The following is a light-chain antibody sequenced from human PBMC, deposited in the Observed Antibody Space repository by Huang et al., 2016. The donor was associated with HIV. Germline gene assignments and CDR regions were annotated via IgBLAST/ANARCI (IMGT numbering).Light chain of an antibody. CDR2: DAS. CDR3: QHRSNWLSIT. V-gene: IGKV3-11*01. Sequence: EIVLTQSPATLSLSPGERATLSCRASQSVSSYLAWYQQKPGQAPRLLIYDASNRATGVTARFSGSGSGTDFTLTISSLEPGDFAVYYCQHRSNWLSITFGQGTRLEIK. J-gene: IGKJ5*01. CDR1: QSVSSY.